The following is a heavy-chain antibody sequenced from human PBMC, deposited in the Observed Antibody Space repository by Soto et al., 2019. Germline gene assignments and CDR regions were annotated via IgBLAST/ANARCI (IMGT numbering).Heavy chain of an antibody. CDR3: ARVRRNDASDYYGMDV. V-gene: IGHV3-48*02. CDR2: ISSGSTTI. CDR1: GFSFSTST. D-gene: IGHD1-1*01. J-gene: IGHJ6*02. Sequence: GGSLRLSCAASGFSFSTSTMNWVRQAPGKGLEWVSYISSGSTTIYYADSVKGRSTISRDNGKNSLYLQMNSLRDEDTAVYYCARVRRNDASDYYGMDVWGQGTTVTVSS.